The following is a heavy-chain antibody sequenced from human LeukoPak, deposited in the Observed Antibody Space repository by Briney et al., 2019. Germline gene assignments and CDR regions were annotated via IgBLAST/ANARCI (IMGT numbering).Heavy chain of an antibody. Sequence: GASVKVSCKASGYTFTGYYMHWVRQAPGQGLEWMGWINPNSGGTNYAQKLQGRVTMTRDTSISTAYMELSRLRSDDTAVYYCARDGDYSNYGFDYWGQGTLVTVSS. CDR3: ARDGDYSNYGFDY. CDR2: INPNSGGT. D-gene: IGHD4-11*01. CDR1: GYTFTGYY. V-gene: IGHV1-2*02. J-gene: IGHJ4*02.